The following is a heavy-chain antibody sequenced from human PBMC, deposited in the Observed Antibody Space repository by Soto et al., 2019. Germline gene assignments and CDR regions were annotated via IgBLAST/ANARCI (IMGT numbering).Heavy chain of an antibody. J-gene: IGHJ6*02. CDR1: GFTFSSYA. CDR3: ARDRGSSRWTPGGYYGMDV. D-gene: IGHD6-13*01. CDR2: ISYDGSNK. Sequence: QVQLVESGGGVVQPGRSLRLSCAASGFTFSSYAMHWVRQAPGKGLEWVAVISYDGSNKYYADSVKGRFTISRDNSKNTLYLLMNSLRAEDTAVYYCARDRGSSRWTPGGYYGMDVWGQGTTVTVSS. V-gene: IGHV3-30-3*01.